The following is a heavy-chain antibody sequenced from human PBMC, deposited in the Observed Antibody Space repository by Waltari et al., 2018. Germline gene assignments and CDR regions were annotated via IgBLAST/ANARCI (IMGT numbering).Heavy chain of an antibody. CDR3: ARFIVVVPAAMRDDAFDI. D-gene: IGHD2-2*01. Sequence: EVQLVESGGGLTQPGGSLRLSCAASGFTVSSNYMSWVRQAPGKGLGGVSAIYSDGTTYYTDAVKGRFTISRDSSKDTLYLQMNSLRAEDSAVYYCARFIVVVPAAMRDDAFDIWGQGTMVTVSS. CDR2: IYSDGTT. CDR1: GFTVSSNY. J-gene: IGHJ3*02. V-gene: IGHV3-53*01.